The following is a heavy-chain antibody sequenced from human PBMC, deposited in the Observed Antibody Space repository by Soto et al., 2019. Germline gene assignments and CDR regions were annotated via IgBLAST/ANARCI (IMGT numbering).Heavy chain of an antibody. CDR2: ISGSGGST. CDR1: GFTFSSYA. D-gene: IGHD3-10*01. Sequence: GGSLRLSCAASGFTFSSYAMSWVRQAPGKGLEWVSAISGSGGSTYYADSVKGRFTISRDNSKNTLYLQMNSLRAEDTAVYYRASNYASGTGYYGMDVWGQGTTVTVSS. V-gene: IGHV3-23*01. J-gene: IGHJ6*02. CDR3: ASNYASGTGYYGMDV.